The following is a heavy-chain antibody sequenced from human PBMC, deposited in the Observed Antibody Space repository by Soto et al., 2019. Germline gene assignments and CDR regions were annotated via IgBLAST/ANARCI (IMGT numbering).Heavy chain of an antibody. Sequence: QVQLVQSGAEVRRTGSSVKVSCKASGGSFSYYAFSWVRQGPGQGLEWMGGIIPLFGTTKYEQTFQGRVTITADESTKIVYMELSSLRSEDTAVYYCARSGEAYYDVLTGYYKGSWFDPWGQGTLVTVSS. CDR1: GGSFSYYA. D-gene: IGHD3-9*01. J-gene: IGHJ5*02. CDR3: ARSGEAYYDVLTGYYKGSWFDP. V-gene: IGHV1-69*01. CDR2: IIPLFGTT.